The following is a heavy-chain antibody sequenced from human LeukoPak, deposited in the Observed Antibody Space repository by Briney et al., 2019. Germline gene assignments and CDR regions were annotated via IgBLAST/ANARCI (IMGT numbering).Heavy chain of an antibody. Sequence: PSETLSLTCTVSGGSISSSSYYWGWIRQPPGKGLEWIGSIYYSGSTYYNPSLKSRVTISVDTSKNQFSLKLSSVTAADTAVYYCARPQGGDLRGIAVAKGSFDYWGQGTLVTVSS. J-gene: IGHJ4*02. CDR2: IYYSGST. CDR3: ARPQGGDLRGIAVAKGSFDY. V-gene: IGHV4-39*01. D-gene: IGHD6-19*01. CDR1: GGSISSSSYY.